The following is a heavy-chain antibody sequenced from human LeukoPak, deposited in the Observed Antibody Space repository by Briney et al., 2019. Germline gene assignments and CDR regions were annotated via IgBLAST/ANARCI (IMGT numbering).Heavy chain of an antibody. CDR3: ARGPIPRVPAALAFDI. Sequence: PSGTLSLTCTVSGYSISSGYFWSWIRQPAGKGLEWIGRIYTSGSTNYNPSLKSRVTMSVDTSKNQFSLKLSSVTAADTAVYYCARGPIPRVPAALAFDIWGQGTMVTVSS. CDR1: GYSISSGYF. CDR2: IYTSGST. J-gene: IGHJ3*02. D-gene: IGHD2-2*01. V-gene: IGHV4-4*07.